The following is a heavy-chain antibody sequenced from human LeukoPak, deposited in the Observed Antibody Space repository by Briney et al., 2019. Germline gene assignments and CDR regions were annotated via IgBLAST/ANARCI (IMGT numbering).Heavy chain of an antibody. D-gene: IGHD1-14*01. J-gene: IGHJ4*02. CDR1: GLTFSIFE. CDR2: ISSSGDIK. V-gene: IGHV3-23*01. CDR3: AKARYRALWDF. Sequence: GGSLRLSCEASGLTFSIFEMNWVRLAPGKGLEWVSFISSSGDIKLYADSVKGRFTISRDNSKNTLYLQMNSLRAEDTAVYYCAKARYRALWDFWGQGTLVTVSS.